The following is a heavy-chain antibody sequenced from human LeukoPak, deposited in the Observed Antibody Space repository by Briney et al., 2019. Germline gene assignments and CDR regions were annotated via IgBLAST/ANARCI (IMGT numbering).Heavy chain of an antibody. CDR3: AREGTFGDYRASGDH. CDR1: GFTFSTYW. D-gene: IGHD2-21*02. CDR2: IKQDGSQK. V-gene: IGHV3-7*03. Sequence: GGSPRLSCGASGFTFSTYWMKWVRQAPGKGLEWVANIKQDGSQKYYVDSVKGRFIISRDNAKNSLYLQMNSVRAEDTAVYYCAREGTFGDYRASGDHWGQGALVTVSS. J-gene: IGHJ4*02.